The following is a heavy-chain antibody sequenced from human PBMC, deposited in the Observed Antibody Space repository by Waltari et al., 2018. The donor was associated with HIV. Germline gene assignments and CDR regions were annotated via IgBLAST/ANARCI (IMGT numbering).Heavy chain of an antibody. V-gene: IGHV4-61*02. D-gene: IGHD5-12*01. CDR3: ARGRFEGYILYYYYGMDV. Sequence: QVQLQESGPGLVKPSQTLSLTCTVSGGSISNGSYYWNWIRQPAGKGLEWIGRIYSSGNTNYNPSHKSRVTISVDASKNQSSLKLSAVTAADTAVYYCARGRFEGYILYYYYGMDVWGQGTTVSVSS. CDR1: GGSISNGSYY. J-gene: IGHJ6*02. CDR2: IYSSGNT.